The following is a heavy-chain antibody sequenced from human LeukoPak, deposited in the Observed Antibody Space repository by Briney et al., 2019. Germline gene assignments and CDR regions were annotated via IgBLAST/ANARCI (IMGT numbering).Heavy chain of an antibody. J-gene: IGHJ5*02. CDR1: GGSISSSSYY. CDR3: ARREYSYGYH. D-gene: IGHD5-18*01. Sequence: SETLSLTCTVSGGSISSSSYYWSWIRQPPGKGLEWIGYIYYSGSTNYNPSLKSRVTISVDTSKNQFSLKLSSVTAADTAVYYCARREYSYGYHWGQGTLVTVSS. CDR2: IYYSGST. V-gene: IGHV4-61*05.